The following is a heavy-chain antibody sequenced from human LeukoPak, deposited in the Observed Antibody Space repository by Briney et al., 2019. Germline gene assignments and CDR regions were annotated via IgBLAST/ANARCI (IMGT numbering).Heavy chain of an antibody. V-gene: IGHV1-8*01. CDR1: GYTFTSYD. J-gene: IGHJ5*02. CDR3: ARLKYQPNWFDP. CDR2: MNPNSGNT. D-gene: IGHD2-2*01. Sequence: ASVKVSCKASGYTFTSYDINWVRQATGQGLEWMGWMNPNSGNTGYALKFQGRVTMTRNTSISTAYMELSSLRSEDTAVYYCARLKYQPNWFDPWGQGTLVTVSS.